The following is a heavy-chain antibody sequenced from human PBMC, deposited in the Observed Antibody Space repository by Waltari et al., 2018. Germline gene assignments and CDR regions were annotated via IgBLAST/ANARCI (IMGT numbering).Heavy chain of an antibody. J-gene: IGHJ6*03. CDR1: GYTFTSYD. CDR2: IIPIFGTA. Sequence: QVQLVQSGAEVKKPGASVKVSCKASGYTFTSYDINWVRQAPGQGLEWMGGIIPIFGTANYAQKCQGRVTITTDESTSTAYMELSSLRSEDTAVYYCARGPGWLHYYYYMDVWGKGTTVTVSS. CDR3: ARGPGWLHYYYYMDV. D-gene: IGHD6-19*01. V-gene: IGHV1-69*01.